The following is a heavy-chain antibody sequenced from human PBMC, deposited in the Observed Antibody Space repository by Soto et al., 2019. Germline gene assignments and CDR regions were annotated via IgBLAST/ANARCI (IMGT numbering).Heavy chain of an antibody. D-gene: IGHD6-13*01. CDR2: INHSGST. J-gene: IGHJ5*02. CDR1: GGSFSGYY. Sequence: SETLSLTCAVYGGSFSGYYWSWIRQPPGKGLEWIGEINHSGSTNYNPSLKSRVTISVDTSKNQFSLKLSSVTAADTAVYYCASGGSRWYYWFDPWGQGTLVTVSS. CDR3: ASGGSRWYYWFDP. V-gene: IGHV4-34*01.